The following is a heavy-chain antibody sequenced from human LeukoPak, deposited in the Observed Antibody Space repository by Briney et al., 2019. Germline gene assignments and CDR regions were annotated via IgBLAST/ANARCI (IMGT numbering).Heavy chain of an antibody. CDR1: GGSFSGYY. Sequence: SSETLSLTCAVYGGSFSGYYWSWIRQPPGKGLEWIGEINHSGSTNYNPSLKSRVTISVDTSKNQFSLKLSSVTAADTAVYYCARGSSGWYLDYWGQGTLVTVSS. CDR2: INHSGST. CDR3: ARGSSGWYLDY. J-gene: IGHJ4*02. V-gene: IGHV4-34*01. D-gene: IGHD6-19*01.